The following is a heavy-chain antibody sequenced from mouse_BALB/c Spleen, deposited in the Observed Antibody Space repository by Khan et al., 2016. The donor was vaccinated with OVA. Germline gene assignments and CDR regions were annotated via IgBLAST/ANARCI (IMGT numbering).Heavy chain of an antibody. D-gene: IGHD1-1*01. Sequence: EVQLQESGPGLVKPSQSLSLTCTVTGYSITSNYAWNWIRQFPGNKLEWMGYISYSGSTNYNPSLKSRISITRDTSKNQFFLQLNSVTTEDTGTYYSARVNYYGYAMDYWGQGTSITVSS. CDR3: ARVNYYGYAMDY. CDR1: GYSITSNYA. J-gene: IGHJ4*01. V-gene: IGHV3-2*02. CDR2: ISYSGST.